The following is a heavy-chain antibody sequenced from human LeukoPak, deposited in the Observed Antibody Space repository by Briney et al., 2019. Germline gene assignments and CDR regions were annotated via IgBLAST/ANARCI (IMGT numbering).Heavy chain of an antibody. CDR3: TTDLSELDDSGYYAKYFHH. D-gene: IGHD3-22*01. Sequence: PGGTLRLSCAAFGFTFSKVWMSWVRQAPGKGLEWVGRIKSKTDGGTIDYAAPVKGRFTISRDDSKDTLFLQMNSLKTEDIAVYYCTTDLSELDDSGYYAKYFHHWGQGTLVSVSS. V-gene: IGHV3-15*01. J-gene: IGHJ1*01. CDR2: IKSKTDGGTI. CDR1: GFTFSKVW.